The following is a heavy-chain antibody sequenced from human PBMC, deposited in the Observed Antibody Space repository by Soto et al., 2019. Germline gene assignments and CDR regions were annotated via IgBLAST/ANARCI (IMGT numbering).Heavy chain of an antibody. Sequence: SETLSLHCTVSGGSIRSYYCSWMRQPAGKGLEWIGRIYTSGITNYNPSLKSRVTMSVDTSKNQFSLKLSSVTAADTAVYYCARDQYYDFWSGYYTGHYYYGMDVWGQGTTVTVSS. J-gene: IGHJ6*01. CDR1: GGSIRSYY. V-gene: IGHV4-4*07. D-gene: IGHD3-3*01. CDR2: IYTSGIT. CDR3: ARDQYYDFWSGYYTGHYYYGMDV.